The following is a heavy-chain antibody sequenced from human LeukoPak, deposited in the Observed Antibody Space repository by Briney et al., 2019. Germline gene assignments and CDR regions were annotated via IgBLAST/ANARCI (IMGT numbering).Heavy chain of an antibody. CDR3: ARGGFYGDPASKYYYYGMDV. J-gene: IGHJ6*04. CDR1: GGTFTSYA. D-gene: IGHD4-17*01. CDR2: IIPILGTA. V-gene: IGHV1-69*13. Sequence: VSVSCKASGGTFTSYAISWGRQAAGQGGEGRGGIIPILGTANYAQKFQGRVTITADESTTTAYMELSSLRSEDTAVYYCARGGFYGDPASKYYYYGMDVWGKGTTVTASS.